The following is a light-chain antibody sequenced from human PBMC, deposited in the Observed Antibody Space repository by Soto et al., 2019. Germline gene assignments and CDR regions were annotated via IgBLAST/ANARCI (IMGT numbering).Light chain of an antibody. CDR1: QSVSTY. CDR3: QQRISWPLT. Sequence: EIVLTQFPATLSLSPGERATLSCRASQSVSTYFAWYQQKPGQAPRLLIYDASNRATGIPARFSGSGSGTDFTLTISSLEPEDFAVYYCQQRISWPLTFGQGPKVDIK. V-gene: IGKV3-11*01. CDR2: DAS. J-gene: IGKJ1*01.